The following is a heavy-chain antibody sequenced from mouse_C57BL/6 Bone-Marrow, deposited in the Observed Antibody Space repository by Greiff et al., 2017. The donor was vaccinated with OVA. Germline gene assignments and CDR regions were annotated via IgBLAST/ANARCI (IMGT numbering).Heavy chain of an antibody. Sequence: EVQLQESGAELVRPGASVKLSCTASGFNIKDDYMHWVKQRPEKGLEWIGWIDPENGDTEYASKFQGKATITADTSSNTAYLQLSSLTSEDTAVYYCTTCSPWFAYWGQGTLVTVSA. V-gene: IGHV14-4*01. CDR1: GFNIKDDY. D-gene: IGHD1-1*01. CDR2: IDPENGDT. CDR3: TTCSPWFAY. J-gene: IGHJ3*01.